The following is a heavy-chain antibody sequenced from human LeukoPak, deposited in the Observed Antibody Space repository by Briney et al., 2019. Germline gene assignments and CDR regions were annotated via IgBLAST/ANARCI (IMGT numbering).Heavy chain of an antibody. J-gene: IGHJ4*02. V-gene: IGHV3-7*01. CDR1: GFTISSYA. CDR3: VRQLGGSGSY. D-gene: IGHD3-10*01. Sequence: GGSLRLSCAASGFTISSYAMNWVRQAPGKGLEWVASIKQDGNEKSYVDSVKGRFTISRDNPKNSLYLQMSSLRAEDTAVYYCVRQLGGSGSYWGQGTLVTVSS. CDR2: IKQDGNEK.